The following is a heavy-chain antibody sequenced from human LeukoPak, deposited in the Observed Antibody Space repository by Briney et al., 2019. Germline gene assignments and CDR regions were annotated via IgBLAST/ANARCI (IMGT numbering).Heavy chain of an antibody. D-gene: IGHD3-22*01. V-gene: IGHV3-21*01. Sequence: GGSLRLSCAASGFTFSSYSMNWVRQAPGKGLEWVSYISSSSSYIYYADSVKGRFTISRDNAKNSLHLQMNSLRAEDTAVYYCARLMLYYESSGYYIDYWGQGTLVTVSS. CDR3: ARLMLYYESSGYYIDY. J-gene: IGHJ4*02. CDR1: GFTFSSYS. CDR2: ISSSSSYI.